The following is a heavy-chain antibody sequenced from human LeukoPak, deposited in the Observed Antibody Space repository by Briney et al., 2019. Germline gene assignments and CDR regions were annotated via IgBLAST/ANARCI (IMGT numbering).Heavy chain of an antibody. CDR2: IWYDGSNK. D-gene: IGHD5-18*01. J-gene: IGHJ4*02. V-gene: IGHV3-33*01. CDR1: GFTFSSYG. CDR3: ARGPETAMVPRY. Sequence: GGSLRLSCAASGFTFSSYGMHWVRQAPGKGLEWVALIWYDGSNKYYTDSVKGRLTISRDNSKNTLYLQMSSLRVEDTAVYYCARGPETAMVPRYWGQGTLVTVSS.